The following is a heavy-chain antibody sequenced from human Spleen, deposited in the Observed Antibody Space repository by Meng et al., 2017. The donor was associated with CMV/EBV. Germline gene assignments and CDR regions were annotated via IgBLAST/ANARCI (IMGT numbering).Heavy chain of an antibody. J-gene: IGHJ4*02. V-gene: IGHV1-8*01. CDR2: MTPNSGDT. CDR3: ARVGLSTGPFDFDLDF. Sequence: ASVKVSCKASGYTFIDYDLTWVRHAPGQGLEWMGRMTPNSGDTRYGQKFKGRVSMTRKTSISTAYMELTSLTSEDTAVYYCARVGLSTGPFDFDLDFWGQGTLVTVSS. D-gene: IGHD3-9*01. CDR1: GYTFIDYD.